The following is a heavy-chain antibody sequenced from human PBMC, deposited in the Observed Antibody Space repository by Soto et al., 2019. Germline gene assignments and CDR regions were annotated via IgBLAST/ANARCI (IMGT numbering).Heavy chain of an antibody. J-gene: IGHJ2*01. CDR2: INSDGSST. CDR1: GFTFSSYW. CDR3: ARSYYYGSGSYLPYWYFDL. V-gene: IGHV3-74*01. D-gene: IGHD3-10*01. Sequence: QLGGPLRLSCAASGFTFSSYWMHWVRQAPGKGLVWVSRINSDGSSTSYADSVKGRFTISRDNAKNTLYLQMNSLRAEDTAVYYCARSYYYGSGSYLPYWYFDLWGRGTLVTVSS.